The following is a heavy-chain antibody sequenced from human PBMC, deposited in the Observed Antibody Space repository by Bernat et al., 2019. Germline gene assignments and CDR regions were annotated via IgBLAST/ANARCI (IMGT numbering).Heavy chain of an antibody. CDR1: GGSISSYY. V-gene: IGHV4-59*01. CDR2: IYYSGST. Sequence: QVQLQESGPGLVKPSETLSLTCTVSGGSISSYYWSWIRQPPGKGLEWIGYIYYSGSTNYNPSLKSRVTISVDTSKNQFSLKLSSVTAADTAVYYCARVSRHYDFWSGYLSQPYYFDYWGQGTLVTVSS. CDR3: ARVSRHYDFWSGYLSQPYYFDY. D-gene: IGHD3-3*01. J-gene: IGHJ4*02.